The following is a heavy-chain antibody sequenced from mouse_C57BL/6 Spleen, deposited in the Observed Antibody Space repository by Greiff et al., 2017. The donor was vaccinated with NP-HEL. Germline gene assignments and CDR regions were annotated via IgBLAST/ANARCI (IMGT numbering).Heavy chain of an antibody. Sequence: QVQLQQPGAELVKPGASVKLSCKASGYTFTSYWMHWVKQRPGQGLEWIGMIHPNSGSTNYNEKFKSKATLTVDKSSSTAYMQLSSLTSEDSAVYYCARRDDYDVGAMDYWGQGTSVTVSS. CDR3: ARRDDYDVGAMDY. D-gene: IGHD2-4*01. CDR2: IHPNSGST. V-gene: IGHV1-64*01. CDR1: GYTFTSYW. J-gene: IGHJ4*01.